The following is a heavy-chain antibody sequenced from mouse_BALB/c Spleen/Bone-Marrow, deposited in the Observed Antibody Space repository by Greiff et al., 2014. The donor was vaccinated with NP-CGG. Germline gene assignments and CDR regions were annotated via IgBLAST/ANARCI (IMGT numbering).Heavy chain of an antibody. V-gene: IGHV1-87*01. CDR3: ARFGYSFAY. Sequence: VQLQQSGAELARPGASVKLSCKASGYTSTSYWMQWVKQRPGQGLEWIGTIYPGDGDTRYTQKFKGKATLTADKSSSTAYMQLSSLASEDSAVYYCARFGYSFAYWGQGTLVTVSA. J-gene: IGHJ3*01. CDR1: GYTSTSYW. D-gene: IGHD2-3*01. CDR2: IYPGDGDT.